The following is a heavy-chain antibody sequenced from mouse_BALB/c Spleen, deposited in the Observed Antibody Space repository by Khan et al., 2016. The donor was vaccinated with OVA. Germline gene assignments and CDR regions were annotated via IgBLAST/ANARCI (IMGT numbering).Heavy chain of an antibody. CDR1: GYSFTSYY. V-gene: IGHV1S135*01. CDR3: VRGTFGY. CDR2: IDPFNGGT. J-gene: IGHJ3*01. Sequence: VQLQQSGPELMKPGASVNISCKASGYSFTSYYIHWVKQSHEKSLEWIGYIDPFNGGTDYNRKFKGKATLNVDNSSSTADMHIGSLTCEDSAVYYWVRGTFGYWGQGTLVTVSA. D-gene: IGHD3-3*01.